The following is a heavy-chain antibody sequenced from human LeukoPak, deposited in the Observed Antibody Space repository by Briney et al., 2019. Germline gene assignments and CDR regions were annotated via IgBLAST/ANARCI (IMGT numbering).Heavy chain of an antibody. CDR3: ARDGRIAARRRLPFDY. D-gene: IGHD6-6*01. Sequence: SETLSLTCAVYGGSFSGYYWSWIRQPPGKGLEWIGEINHSGSTNYNPSLKSRVTISVDTSKNQFSLKLSSVTAADTAVYYCARDGRIAARRRLPFDYWGQGTLVTVSS. CDR2: INHSGST. V-gene: IGHV4-34*01. J-gene: IGHJ4*02. CDR1: GGSFSGYY.